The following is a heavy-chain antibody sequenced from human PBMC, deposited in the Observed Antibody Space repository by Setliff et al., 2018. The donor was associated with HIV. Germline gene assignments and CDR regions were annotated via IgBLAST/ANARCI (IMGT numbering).Heavy chain of an antibody. D-gene: IGHD6-19*01. V-gene: IGHV4-39*01. CDR1: GGSISSSSYY. CDR3: ATMGRRGWFIDY. Sequence: SETLSLTCTVSGGSISSSSYYWGWIRQPPGKGLEWIGSIYYSGRTYYNPSLKSRVTTSVEKSKNQFSLELSSVTAADTAVYYCATMGRRGWFIDYWGQGTLVTVSS. J-gene: IGHJ4*02. CDR2: IYYSGRT.